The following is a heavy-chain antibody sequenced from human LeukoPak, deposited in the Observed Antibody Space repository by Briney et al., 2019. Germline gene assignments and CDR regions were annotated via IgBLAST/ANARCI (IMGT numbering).Heavy chain of an antibody. CDR1: GGSISSSSYY. Sequence: PSETLSLTCTVSGGSISSSSYYWGWIRQPPGKGLEWIGSIYYSGSTYYNPSLKSRVTISVDTSKNQFSLKLSSVTAADTAVYYCARELGGSGRDYWGQGTLVTVSS. J-gene: IGHJ4*02. CDR2: IYYSGST. D-gene: IGHD3-10*01. CDR3: ARELGGSGRDY. V-gene: IGHV4-39*07.